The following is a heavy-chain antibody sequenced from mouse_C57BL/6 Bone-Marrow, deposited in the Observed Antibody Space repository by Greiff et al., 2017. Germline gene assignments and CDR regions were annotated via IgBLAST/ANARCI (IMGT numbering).Heavy chain of an antibody. CDR2: IDPSDSYT. CDR3: AVDRGYAMDY. J-gene: IGHJ4*01. CDR1: GYTFTSYW. D-gene: IGHD3-2*01. V-gene: IGHV1-69*01. Sequence: VQLQQPGAELVMPGASVKLSCKASGYTFTSYWMHWVKQRPGQGLEWIGEIDPSDSYTNYNQKFKGKSTVTVDKSASTAYMQLSSLTSEDSAVYYCAVDRGYAMDYWGQGTSVTVSS.